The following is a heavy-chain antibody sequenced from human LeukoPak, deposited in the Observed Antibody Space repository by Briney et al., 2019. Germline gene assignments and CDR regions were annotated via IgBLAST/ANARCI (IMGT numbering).Heavy chain of an antibody. CDR2: IYYSGST. CDR1: GGSISSGGYY. J-gene: IGHJ4*02. CDR3: ARGSYYDFWSGYYFDY. V-gene: IGHV4-31*03. D-gene: IGHD3-3*01. Sequence: SETLSLTCTVSGGSISSGGYYWSWIRQHPGKGLERIGYIYYSGSTYYNPSLKSRVTISVDTSKNQFSLKLSSVTAADTAVYYCARGSYYDFWSGYYFDYWGQGTLVTVSS.